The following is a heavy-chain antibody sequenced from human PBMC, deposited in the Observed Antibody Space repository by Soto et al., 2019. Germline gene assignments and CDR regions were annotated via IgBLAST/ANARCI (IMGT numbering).Heavy chain of an antibody. Sequence: PGGSLRLSCAASGFTFSSYSMNWVRQAPGKGLEWVSYISSSSSTIYYADSVKGRFTISRDNAKNSLYLQMNSLRAEDTAVYYCARENWFDPWGQGTLVTVSS. J-gene: IGHJ5*02. CDR1: GFTFSSYS. V-gene: IGHV3-48*01. CDR3: ARENWFDP. CDR2: ISSSSSTI.